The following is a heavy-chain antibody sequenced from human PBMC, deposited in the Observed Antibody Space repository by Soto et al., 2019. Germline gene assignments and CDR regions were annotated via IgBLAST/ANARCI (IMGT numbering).Heavy chain of an antibody. CDR3: LVFMTGSTDAFDL. Sequence: EAQLVESGGGLVQPGGSLRLSCAASGFTLSNDWMHWVRQAPGKGLVWVSRINSDGSSTSYADSVKGRFTISRDNDKNTLYLQMNSLRADDTAVYYWLVFMTGSTDAFDLWGQGTMVTVSS. CDR2: INSDGSST. D-gene: IGHD3-10*01. J-gene: IGHJ3*01. CDR1: GFTLSNDW. V-gene: IGHV3-74*01.